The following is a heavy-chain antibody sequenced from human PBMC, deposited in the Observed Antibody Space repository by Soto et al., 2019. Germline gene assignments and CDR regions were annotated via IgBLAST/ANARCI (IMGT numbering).Heavy chain of an antibody. V-gene: IGHV4-61*01. CDR3: ARGGEGSSSDY. J-gene: IGHJ4*02. D-gene: IGHD6-6*01. CDR2: IYYSGST. Sequence: QVQLQESGPGLVKPSETLSLTCTVSGGSVSSGSYYWIWIRQPPGKGLEWIGYIYYSGSTNYNPSLKSRVTISVDTSKNQFSLKLSSVTAADTAVYYCARGGEGSSSDYWGQGTLVTVSS. CDR1: GGSVSSGSYY.